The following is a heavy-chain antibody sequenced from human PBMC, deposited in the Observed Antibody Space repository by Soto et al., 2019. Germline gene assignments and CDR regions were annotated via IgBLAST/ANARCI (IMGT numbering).Heavy chain of an antibody. CDR1: GFTFSGSS. Sequence: PGGSLILSCAASGFTFSGSSMHWVRQASGKGLEWVGRIRSKANSYATAYAASVKGRFTISRDDSKNTAYLQMNSLKTEDTAVYYCTSGELRYCSSTSSDGPLYYYMDVWGKGTTVTVSS. CDR2: IRSKANSYAT. V-gene: IGHV3-73*01. J-gene: IGHJ6*03. D-gene: IGHD2-2*01. CDR3: TSGELRYCSSTSSDGPLYYYMDV.